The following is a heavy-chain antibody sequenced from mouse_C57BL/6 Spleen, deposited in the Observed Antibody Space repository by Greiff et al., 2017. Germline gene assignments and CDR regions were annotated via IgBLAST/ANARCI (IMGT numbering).Heavy chain of an antibody. CDR3: ARSQLGYFDV. V-gene: IGHV1-76*01. Sequence: QVQLQQSGAELVRPGASVKLSCKASGYTFTDYYINWVKQRPGQGLEWIARIYPGSGNTYYNEKFKGKATLTAEKSSSTAYMQLSSLTSEDSAVYFCARSQLGYFDVWGTGTTVTVSS. CDR2: IYPGSGNT. D-gene: IGHD4-1*02. J-gene: IGHJ1*03. CDR1: GYTFTDYY.